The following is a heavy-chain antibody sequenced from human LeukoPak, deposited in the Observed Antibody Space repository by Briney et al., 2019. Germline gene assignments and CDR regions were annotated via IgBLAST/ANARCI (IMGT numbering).Heavy chain of an antibody. CDR1: GGSFSGYY. CDR2: IYTSGST. V-gene: IGHV4-4*07. Sequence: PSETLSLTCAVYGGSFSGYYWSWIRQPAGKGLEWIGRIYTSGSTNYNPSLKSRVTMSVDTSKNQFSLKLSSVTAADTAVYYCAREGYYYDSSGYIDYWGQGTLVTVSS. CDR3: AREGYYYDSSGYIDY. J-gene: IGHJ4*02. D-gene: IGHD3-22*01.